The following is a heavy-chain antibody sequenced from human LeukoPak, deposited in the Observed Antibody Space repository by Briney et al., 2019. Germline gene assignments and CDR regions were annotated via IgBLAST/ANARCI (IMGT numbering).Heavy chain of an antibody. CDR3: ARGISGSSSRYYYYYMDV. V-gene: IGHV4-4*07. CDR2: IYTSGST. J-gene: IGHJ6*03. CDR1: GGSISSYY. Sequence: SETLSLTCTVSGGSISSYYWSWIRQPAGKGLEWIGRIYTSGSTNYNPSLKSRVTMSVDTSKNQFSLKLSSVTAADTAVYYCARGISGSSSRYYYYYMDVWGKGTTVTVSS. D-gene: IGHD6-6*01.